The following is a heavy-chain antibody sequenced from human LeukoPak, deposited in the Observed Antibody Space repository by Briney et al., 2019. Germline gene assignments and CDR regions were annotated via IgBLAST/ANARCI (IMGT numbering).Heavy chain of an antibody. CDR1: AGSFSGYY. CDR3: ARRKGISGAYLVDV. V-gene: IGHV4-34*01. CDR2: INHSGST. J-gene: IGHJ6*04. D-gene: IGHD1-26*01. Sequence: SETLSLTCAVYAGSFSGYYLSWLRQPPGKGLEWVGEINHSGSTNYNTSFKTRVPISVEHPKNQFSLKLSSLTAADTAVYYWARRKGISGAYLVDVWGKGTTVTVSS.